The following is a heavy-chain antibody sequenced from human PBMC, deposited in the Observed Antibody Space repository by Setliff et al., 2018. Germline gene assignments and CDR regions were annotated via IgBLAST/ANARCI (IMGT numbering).Heavy chain of an antibody. CDR3: ASPSGSYVSDAFDI. D-gene: IGHD1-26*01. Sequence: GGSLRLSCAASGFTFSGSAMHWVRQASGKGLEWVGRIRSKASSYATAYAASVKGRFTISRDNAKNSLYLQMNSLRAEDTAVYYCASPSGSYVSDAFDIWGQGTMVTVSS. CDR1: GFTFSGSA. J-gene: IGHJ3*02. CDR2: IRSKASSYAT. V-gene: IGHV3-73*01.